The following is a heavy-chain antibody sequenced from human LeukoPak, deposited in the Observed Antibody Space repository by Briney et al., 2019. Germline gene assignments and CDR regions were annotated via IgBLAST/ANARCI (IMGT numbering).Heavy chain of an antibody. Sequence: GGSLRLSCAASGFTFSSYSMNWVRQAPGKGLEWVSSISSSSSYIYYADSVKGRFTISRDNAKNSLYLQMNSLRAEDTAVYYCARHFCSSTSCSNWGQGTLVTVSS. CDR1: GFTFSSYS. J-gene: IGHJ4*02. CDR3: ARHFCSSTSCSN. CDR2: ISSSSSYI. D-gene: IGHD2-2*01. V-gene: IGHV3-21*01.